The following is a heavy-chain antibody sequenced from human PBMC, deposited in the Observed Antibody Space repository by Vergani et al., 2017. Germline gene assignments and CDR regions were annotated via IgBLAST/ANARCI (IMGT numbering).Heavy chain of an antibody. D-gene: IGHD6-13*01. CDR1: GGSISSGSYY. V-gene: IGHV4-61*02. J-gene: IGHJ4*02. CDR3: ARGSAAGTYN. Sequence: QVQLQESCPGLVKPSQTLPLTCTVSGGSISSGSYYWSWIRQPAGKGLEWIGRIYTSGSTNYNPSLKSRVTMSVDTSKNQFSLKLSSVTAADTAVYYCARGSAAGTYNWGQGSLVTVSS. CDR2: IYTSGST.